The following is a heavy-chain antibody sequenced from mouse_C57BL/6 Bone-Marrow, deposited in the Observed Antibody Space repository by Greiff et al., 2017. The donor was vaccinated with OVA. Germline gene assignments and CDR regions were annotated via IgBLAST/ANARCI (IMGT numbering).Heavy chain of an antibody. J-gene: IGHJ3*01. CDR2: IDPSDSYT. D-gene: IGHD4-1*01. Sequence: VQLQQPGAELVMPGASVKLSCKASGYTFTSYWMHWVKQRPGQGLEWIGEIDPSDSYTNYNQKFKGKSTLTVDKSSSTAYMQLSSLTSEDSAVYYCARETLTGTVAWFAYWGQGTLVTVSA. V-gene: IGHV1-69*01. CDR1: GYTFTSYW. CDR3: ARETLTGTVAWFAY.